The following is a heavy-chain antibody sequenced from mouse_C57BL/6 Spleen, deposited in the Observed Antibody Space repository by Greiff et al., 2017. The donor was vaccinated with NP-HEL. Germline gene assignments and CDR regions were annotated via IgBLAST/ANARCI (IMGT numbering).Heavy chain of an antibody. CDR1: GYSFTDYN. CDR3: ARGYLFAY. D-gene: IGHD1-2*01. V-gene: IGHV1-39*01. Sequence: VQLQQSGPELAKPGASVKMSCKASGYSFTDYNMNWVKQSNGKSLEWIGAIYPKYGNTSYNQKFKGKATLTVDQSSSTAYMQLNSLTSEDSAVYYCARGYLFAYWGQGTLVTVSS. CDR2: IYPKYGNT. J-gene: IGHJ3*01.